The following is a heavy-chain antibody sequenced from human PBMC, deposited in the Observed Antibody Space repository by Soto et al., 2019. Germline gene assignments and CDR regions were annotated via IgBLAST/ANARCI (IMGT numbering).Heavy chain of an antibody. CDR2: ISYDGSNK. CDR1: GFTFSSYA. D-gene: IGHD6-19*01. CDR3: ARGGIAVAGPRGYFDL. Sequence: QVQLVESGGGVVQPGRSLRLSCAASGFTFSSYAMHWVRQAPGKGLEWVAVISYDGSNKYYADSVKGRFTISRDNSKNTLYLQMNSLRAEDTAVYYCARGGIAVAGPRGYFDLWGRGTLVTVSS. V-gene: IGHV3-30-3*01. J-gene: IGHJ2*01.